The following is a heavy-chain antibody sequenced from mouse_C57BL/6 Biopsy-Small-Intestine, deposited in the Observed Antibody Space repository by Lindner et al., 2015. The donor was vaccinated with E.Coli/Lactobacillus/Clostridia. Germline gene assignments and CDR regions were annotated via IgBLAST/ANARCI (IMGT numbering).Heavy chain of an antibody. CDR2: IDPANGNT. V-gene: IGHV14-3*01. Sequence: VQLQESGAELVRPGASVKLSCTASGFNIKDDYMHWVKQRPEQGLEWIGRIDPANGNTKYAPKFQDKATITADTSSNTAYLQLSSLTSEDTAVYYCARSDYRYDEGYWGQGTTLTVSS. CDR3: ARSDYRYDEGY. CDR1: GFNIKDDY. D-gene: IGHD2-14*01. J-gene: IGHJ2*01.